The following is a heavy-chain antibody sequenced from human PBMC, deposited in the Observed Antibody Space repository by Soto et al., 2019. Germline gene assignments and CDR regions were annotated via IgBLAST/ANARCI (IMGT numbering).Heavy chain of an antibody. CDR2: IYHTGST. CDR3: ATRHPRILVVVLPIPT. J-gene: IGHJ4*02. D-gene: IGHD2-15*01. V-gene: IGHV4-4*02. Sequence: QVQLQESGPRLVKPSGTLSLTCAVSGASISSTNWWTWVRQHPGKGLEWIGEIYHTGSTKYNPSLKRRVTISLYKSNNQVALNLSSVTAADTAVYYCATRHPRILVVVLPIPTWGQGTLVT. CDR1: GASISSTNW.